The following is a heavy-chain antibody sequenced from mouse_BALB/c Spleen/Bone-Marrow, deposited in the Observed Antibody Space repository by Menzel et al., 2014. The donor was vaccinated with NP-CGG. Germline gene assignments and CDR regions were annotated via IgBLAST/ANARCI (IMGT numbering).Heavy chain of an antibody. V-gene: IGHV14-3*02. Sequence: EVQLQQSGAELVKPGASVKLSCTASGFNIKDTYLHWVKQRPEQGLEWIGRIDPANGNTKYDPKFQGMATITADTSSNTAYLQRSSLTPEDTAVYYCDRYYRYGYYARDYWGQGTSGTVPS. J-gene: IGHJ4*01. CDR1: GFNIKDTY. CDR3: DRYYRYGYYARDY. D-gene: IGHD2-14*01. CDR2: IDPANGNT.